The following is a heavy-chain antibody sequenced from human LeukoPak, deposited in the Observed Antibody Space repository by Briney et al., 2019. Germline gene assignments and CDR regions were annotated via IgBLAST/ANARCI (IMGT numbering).Heavy chain of an antibody. CDR2: ISYDGSNK. CDR3: ARERGNGVLDY. Sequence: GGSLRLSCAASGFTFSSYAMHWVRQAPGKGLEWVAVISYDGSNKYYADSVKGRFTISRDNSKNTLYLQMNSLRAEDTAVYYCARERGNGVLDYWGQGTLVTVSS. D-gene: IGHD1-1*01. V-gene: IGHV3-30-3*01. J-gene: IGHJ4*02. CDR1: GFTFSSYA.